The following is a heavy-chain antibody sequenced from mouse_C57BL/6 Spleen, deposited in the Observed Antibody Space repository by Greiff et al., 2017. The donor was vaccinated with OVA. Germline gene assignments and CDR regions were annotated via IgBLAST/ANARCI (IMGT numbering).Heavy chain of an antibody. CDR1: GFNIKDYY. Sequence: DVKLVESGAELVKPGASVKLSCTASGFNIKDYYMHWVKQRTEQGLEWIGRIDPEDGETKYAPKFQGKATITADTSSNTAYLQLSSLTSEDTAVYYCARSTTVVAPGAMDYWGQGTSVTVSS. D-gene: IGHD1-1*01. CDR2: IDPEDGET. V-gene: IGHV14-2*01. J-gene: IGHJ4*01. CDR3: ARSTTVVAPGAMDY.